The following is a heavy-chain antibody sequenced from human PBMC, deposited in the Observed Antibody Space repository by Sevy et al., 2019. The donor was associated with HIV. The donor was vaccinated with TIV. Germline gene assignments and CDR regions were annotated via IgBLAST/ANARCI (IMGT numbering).Heavy chain of an antibody. J-gene: IGHJ4*02. CDR2: VSYDGADK. Sequence: GGSLRLSCAASGFIFSNYDMYWIRQAPGKGLEWVATVSYDGADKDYADIGKGGLTISRDSSSSMLYLQMSSLRPEDTGVYFCAKDMVDCSGGTCYSGAVSPFESWGQGTLVTVSS. D-gene: IGHD2-15*01. CDR3: AKDMVDCSGGTCYSGAVSPFES. CDR1: GFIFSNYD. V-gene: IGHV3-30*18.